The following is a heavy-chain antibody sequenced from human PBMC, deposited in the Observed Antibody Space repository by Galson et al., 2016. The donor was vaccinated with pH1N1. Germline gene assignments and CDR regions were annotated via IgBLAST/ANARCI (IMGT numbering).Heavy chain of an antibody. D-gene: IGHD3-9*01. CDR2: ISSSSSYI. J-gene: IGHJ4*02. V-gene: IGHV3-21*01. Sequence: SLRLSCAASGFTFNTYSMNWVRQAPGKGLEWVSSISSSSSYIYYADSAKGRFTISGDNAKNSLYLQMNSLRAEDTAVYYCARDLYDILTGFYNNNGYFDYWGQGTLVTVSS. CDR1: GFTFNTYS. CDR3: ARDLYDILTGFYNNNGYFDY.